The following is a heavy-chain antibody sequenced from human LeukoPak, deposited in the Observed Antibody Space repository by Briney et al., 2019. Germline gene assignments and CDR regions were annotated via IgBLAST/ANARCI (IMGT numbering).Heavy chain of an antibody. Sequence: TLSLTCTVSGGSVSSGSYYWSWIRQPAGKGLEWIGRIYTSGSTNYNPSLKSRVTISVDTSKNQFSLKLSSVTAADTAVYYCASQYSSSWLSFDXWXQGTLVIVSS. J-gene: IGHJ4*02. D-gene: IGHD6-13*01. CDR1: GGSVSSGSYY. CDR3: ASQYSSSWLSFDX. V-gene: IGHV4-61*02. CDR2: IYTSGST.